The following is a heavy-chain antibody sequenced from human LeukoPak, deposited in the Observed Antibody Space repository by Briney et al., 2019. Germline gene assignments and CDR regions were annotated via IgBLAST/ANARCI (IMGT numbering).Heavy chain of an antibody. Sequence: GGSLRLSCAASGFTFSSYGMHWVRQAPGKGLEWVAVISYDGSNKYYADSVKGRFTISRDNSKNTLNLQMNSLRAEDTAVYYCAKEKEGGYFDLWGRGTLVTVSS. V-gene: IGHV3-30*18. CDR2: ISYDGSNK. J-gene: IGHJ2*01. CDR1: GFTFSSYG. CDR3: AKEKEGGYFDL. D-gene: IGHD1-26*01.